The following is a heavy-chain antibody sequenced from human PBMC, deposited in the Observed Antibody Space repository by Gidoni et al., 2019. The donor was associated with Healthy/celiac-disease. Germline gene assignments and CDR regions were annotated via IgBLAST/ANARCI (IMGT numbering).Heavy chain of an antibody. J-gene: IGHJ4*02. V-gene: IGHV5-51*01. CDR1: GYSFTSDW. CDR2: IYPGDSDT. CDR3: ARAPLPSGYDSHYFDY. D-gene: IGHD5-12*01. Sequence: EVQLVQSGAEVKKTGESLKISCKGSGYSFTSDWIGWVRQLPGKGLEWIGIIYPGDSDTRYSQSFQGQVTLSADKSISTAYLQWSSLKASDTAMYYCARAPLPSGYDSHYFDYWGQGTLVTVSS.